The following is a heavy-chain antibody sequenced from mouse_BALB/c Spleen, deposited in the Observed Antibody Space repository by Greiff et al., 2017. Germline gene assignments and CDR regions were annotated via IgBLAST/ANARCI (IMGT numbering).Heavy chain of an antibody. CDR1: GYTFTSYV. CDR3: ATSTMITTGFAY. V-gene: IGHV1-14*01. J-gene: IGHJ3*01. Sequence: EVKLVESGPELVKPGASVKMSCKASGYTFTSYVMHWVKQKPGQGLEWIGYINPYNDGTKYNEKFKGKATLTSDKSSSTAYMELSSLTSEDSAVYYCATSTMITTGFAYWGQGTLVTVSA. D-gene: IGHD2-4*01. CDR2: INPYNDGT.